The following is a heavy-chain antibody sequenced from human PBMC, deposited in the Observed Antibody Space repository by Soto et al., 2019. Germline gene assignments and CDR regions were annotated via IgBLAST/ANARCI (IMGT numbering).Heavy chain of an antibody. CDR3: ARQDLYAYRGFDP. CDR2: IYYRGSS. D-gene: IGHD2-2*01. J-gene: IGHJ5*02. V-gene: IGHV4-59*08. CDR1: GGSISSYY. Sequence: QVQLQGSGPGLVKPSETLSLTCTVSGGSISSYYWSWIRQPPGKGLEWIGFIYYRGSSNYNPSLKSRVTISIDTSKNQFSLKLSSVTAADTAVYFCARQDLYAYRGFDPWGQGTLVTVSS.